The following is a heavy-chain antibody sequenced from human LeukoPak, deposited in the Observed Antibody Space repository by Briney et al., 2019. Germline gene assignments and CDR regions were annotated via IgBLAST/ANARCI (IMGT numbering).Heavy chain of an antibody. V-gene: IGHV4-59*08. CDR3: ARHREMDSYDAFDV. CDR1: GGSISSYY. J-gene: IGHJ3*01. Sequence: SETLSLTCSVSGGSISSYYWSWIRQPPGKGLEWIGYLYYSGSTNYNPSLKSRVTISIDTSNNQLSLKLSSVTAADTAVYYCARHREMDSYDAFDVWGQGTMVTVSS. D-gene: IGHD5-24*01. CDR2: LYYSGST.